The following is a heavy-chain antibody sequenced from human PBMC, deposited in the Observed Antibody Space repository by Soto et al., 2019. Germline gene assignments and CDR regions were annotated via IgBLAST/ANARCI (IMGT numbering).Heavy chain of an antibody. CDR3: ARQALRYLDRGWFDP. J-gene: IGHJ5*02. D-gene: IGHD3-9*01. CDR2: IYPGDSDT. V-gene: IGHV5-51*01. Sequence: GESLKISCKGSGYSFTSYWIGWVRQMPGKGLEWMGIIYPGDSDTRYSPSFQGQVTISADKSISTAYLQWSSLKASDTAMYYCARQALRYLDRGWFDPWGQGTLVTVSS. CDR1: GYSFTSYW.